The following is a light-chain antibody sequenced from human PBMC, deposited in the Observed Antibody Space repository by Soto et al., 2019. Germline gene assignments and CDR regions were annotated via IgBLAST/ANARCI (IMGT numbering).Light chain of an antibody. CDR2: GAS. Sequence: EIVLTQSPGTLSLSPGERATLSCRASQSVSSNYLAWFQQKPGQAHRLLIYGASSRATGIPDRFSGSGSGTDFTLTISRLEPEDFAVYYCQQYGSSLTWTFGQGPKVDIK. J-gene: IGKJ1*01. V-gene: IGKV3-20*01. CDR3: QQYGSSLTWT. CDR1: QSVSSNY.